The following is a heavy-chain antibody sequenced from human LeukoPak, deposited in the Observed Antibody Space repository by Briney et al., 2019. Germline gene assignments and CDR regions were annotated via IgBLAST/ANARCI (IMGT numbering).Heavy chain of an antibody. CDR2: INTDGSST. Sequence: GGSLRLSCAASGFTFSTYWMHWVRQAPGKGLVWVSRINTDGSSTTYADSVKGRFTIPRDNAKNTLYLQMNSLRADDTAVYYCARDGWRGGSYYMDDWGQGTLVTVSP. V-gene: IGHV3-74*01. CDR3: ARDGWRGGSYYMDD. J-gene: IGHJ4*02. CDR1: GFTFSTYW. D-gene: IGHD3-10*01.